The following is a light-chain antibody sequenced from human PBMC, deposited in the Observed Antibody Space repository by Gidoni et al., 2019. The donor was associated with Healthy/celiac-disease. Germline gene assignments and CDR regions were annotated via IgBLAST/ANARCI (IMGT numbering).Light chain of an antibody. Sequence: QSALTQPASVSGSPGQPNTISCTGASSDVGGYNYVAWYQQHPGKAPKLMIYEVSNRPSGVSNRFSGSKSGNTASLTISGLQAEDEADYYCSSYTSSSTLEVFGTGTKVTVL. CDR1: SSDVGGYNY. CDR2: EVS. J-gene: IGLJ1*01. CDR3: SSYTSSSTLEV. V-gene: IGLV2-14*01.